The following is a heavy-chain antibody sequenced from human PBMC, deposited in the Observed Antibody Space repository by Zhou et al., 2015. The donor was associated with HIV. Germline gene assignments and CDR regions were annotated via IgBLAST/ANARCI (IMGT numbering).Heavy chain of an antibody. CDR3: ARIPWGNRGYGYMDV. CDR2: IKQDGSEK. V-gene: IGHV3-7*01. D-gene: IGHD3-16*01. J-gene: IGHJ6*03. Sequence: EVQLVESGGGLVQPGGSLRLACVASGFTFSTYWMSWVRQAPGKGLEWVANIKQDGSEKYYVDSVKGRFTISRDNAQNSLFLQMNSLRVEDAAVYYCARIPWGNRGYGYMDVWGKGTRSPSP. CDR1: GFTFSTYW.